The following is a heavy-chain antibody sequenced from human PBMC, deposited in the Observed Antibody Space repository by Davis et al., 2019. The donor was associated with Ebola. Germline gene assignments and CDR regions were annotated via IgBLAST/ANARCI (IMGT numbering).Heavy chain of an antibody. Sequence: PGGSLRLSCAASGFTFSNFWMHWVRQGPGKGLVWVSRISSDGSGPAYADSVKGRFTISRDNAKSTVYLQMNSLRAEDQAVYYCARSGGHTFGQNWGQGTLVTVSS. CDR2: ISSDGSGP. CDR3: ARSGGHTFGQN. D-gene: IGHD3/OR15-3a*01. J-gene: IGHJ4*02. CDR1: GFTFSNFW. V-gene: IGHV3-74*03.